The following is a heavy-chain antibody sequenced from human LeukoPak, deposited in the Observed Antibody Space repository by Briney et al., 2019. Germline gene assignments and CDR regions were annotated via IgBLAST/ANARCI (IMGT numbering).Heavy chain of an antibody. CDR2: IRSKAYGGTT. CDR3: RIVVVVAAPH. Sequence: PGGSLRLSCTASGFTFGDYAMSWFRRAPGKGLEWVGFIRSKAYGGTTEYAASVKGRFTISRDDSKSIAYLQMNSLKTEDTAVYYCRIVVVVAAPHWGQGTLVTVSS. CDR1: GFTFGDYA. V-gene: IGHV3-49*03. D-gene: IGHD2-15*01. J-gene: IGHJ4*02.